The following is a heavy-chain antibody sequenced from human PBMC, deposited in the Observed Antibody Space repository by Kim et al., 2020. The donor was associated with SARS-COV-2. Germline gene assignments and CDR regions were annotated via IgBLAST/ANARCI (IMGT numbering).Heavy chain of an antibody. CDR3: AHRHNWNYAYFDY. V-gene: IGHV2-5*01. D-gene: IGHD1-7*01. Sequence: RYIPCLKSRHTITKETSNNQVVLTMTNMDPVDTATYYCAHRHNWNYAYFDYWGQGTLVTVSS. J-gene: IGHJ4*02.